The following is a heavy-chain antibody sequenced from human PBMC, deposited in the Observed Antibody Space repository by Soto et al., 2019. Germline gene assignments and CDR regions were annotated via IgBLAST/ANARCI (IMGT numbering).Heavy chain of an antibody. V-gene: IGHV4-39*01. D-gene: IGHD6-13*01. Sequence: SETLSLTCTVSGGSISSSSYYWGWIRQPPGKGLEWIGSIYYSGSTYYNPSLKSRVTISVDTSKNQFSLKLSSVTAADTAVYYCARLEAAAGTPNYYYYGMDVWGQGTTVTVSS. CDR2: IYYSGST. J-gene: IGHJ6*02. CDR3: ARLEAAAGTPNYYYYGMDV. CDR1: GGSISSSSYY.